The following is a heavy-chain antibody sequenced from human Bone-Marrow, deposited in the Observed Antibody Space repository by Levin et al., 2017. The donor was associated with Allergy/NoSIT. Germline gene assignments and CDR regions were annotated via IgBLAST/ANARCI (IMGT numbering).Heavy chain of an antibody. CDR1: GFTFSSCS. Sequence: GESLKISCAASGFTFSSCSMNWVRQAPGKGLEWISYISSNSDTILYADSVKGRFTISRDNAKNSLYLQMNSLKGEDTAVYYCARDPISWYLSNAFDVWGRGTMVTVAS. D-gene: IGHD6-13*01. CDR3: ARDPISWYLSNAFDV. CDR2: ISSNSDTI. V-gene: IGHV3-48*01. J-gene: IGHJ3*01.